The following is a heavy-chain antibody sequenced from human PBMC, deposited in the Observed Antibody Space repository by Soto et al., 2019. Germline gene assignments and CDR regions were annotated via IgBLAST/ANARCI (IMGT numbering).Heavy chain of an antibody. D-gene: IGHD2-15*01. CDR3: ARYCGGGSCSHYYYAMDV. V-gene: IGHV1-69*13. CDR2: IIPIFGTV. J-gene: IGHJ6*02. CDR1: GGTFSSYG. Sequence: SVKVSCKASGGTFSSYGICWVRQAPGQGLEWMGGIIPIFGTVNYAQKFQGRVTITADGSTSTAYLELSSLRSEDTAIYFCARYCGGGSCSHYYYAMDVWGRVTTVTVSS.